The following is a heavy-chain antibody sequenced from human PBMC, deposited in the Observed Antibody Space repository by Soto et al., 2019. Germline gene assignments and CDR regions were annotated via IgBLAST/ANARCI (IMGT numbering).Heavy chain of an antibody. CDR1: GFTFSSYA. CDR3: ARDLNRDGYNSGFDY. V-gene: IGHV3-30*04. Sequence: GGSLRLSCAASGFTFSSYAMHWVRQAPGKGMEWVAVISYDGSNKYYADSVKGRFTISRDNSKNTLYLQMNSLRAEDTAVYYCARDLNRDGYNSGFDYWGQGTLVTVSS. CDR2: ISYDGSNK. D-gene: IGHD5-12*01. J-gene: IGHJ4*02.